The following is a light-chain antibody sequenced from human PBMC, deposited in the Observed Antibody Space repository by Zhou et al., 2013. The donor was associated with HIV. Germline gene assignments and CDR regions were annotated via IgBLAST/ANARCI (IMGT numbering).Light chain of an antibody. Sequence: DIHMTQSPSTLSASVGDRVTITCRASQSITSWLAWYQQKPGKAPKLLIYKASSLEGGVPSRFSGSGSGTEFTLTISSLQPDDFATYYCQQYNSYWTFGQGTKVEI. J-gene: IGKJ1*01. V-gene: IGKV1-5*03. CDR1: QSITSW. CDR3: QQYNSYWT. CDR2: KAS.